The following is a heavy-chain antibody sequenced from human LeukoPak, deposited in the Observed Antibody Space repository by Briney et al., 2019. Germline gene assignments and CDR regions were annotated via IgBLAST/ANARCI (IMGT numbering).Heavy chain of an antibody. D-gene: IGHD1-26*01. V-gene: IGHV3-23*01. Sequence: GGSLRLSCAASGFTFSNFATTWVRQAPGKGLEWVSGIRGGAGDTYYADSVKGRFTISRDTSKNTLYLQMNSLRAEDTAVYYCAKDGSGTYPDAFDVWGQGTMVTVSS. CDR1: GFTFSNFA. J-gene: IGHJ3*01. CDR3: AKDGSGTYPDAFDV. CDR2: IRGGAGDT.